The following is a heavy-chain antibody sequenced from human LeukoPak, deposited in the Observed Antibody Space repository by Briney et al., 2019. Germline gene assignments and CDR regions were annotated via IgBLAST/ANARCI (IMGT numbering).Heavy chain of an antibody. V-gene: IGHV1-2*06. CDR1: GYTLTGYY. D-gene: IGHD3-10*01. J-gene: IGHJ6*02. CDR3: ARDRPTKYYYGSGSYYKGYSYYYYGMDV. Sequence: ASVKVSCKASGYTLTGYYMHWVRQAPGQGLEWMGRNNPNSGGTNYAQKFQGRVTMTRDTSISTAYMELSRLRSDDTAVYYCARDRPTKYYYGSGSYYKGYSYYYYGMDVWGQGTTVTVSS. CDR2: NNPNSGGT.